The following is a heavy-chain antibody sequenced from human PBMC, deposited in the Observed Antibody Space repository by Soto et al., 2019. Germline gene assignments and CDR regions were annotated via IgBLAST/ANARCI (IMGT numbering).Heavy chain of an antibody. CDR3: ARVGDYGDYELYYYYGMDV. Sequence: PSETLSLTCAVYGGSFSGYYWSWIRQPPGKGLEWIGEINHSGSTNYNPSLKSRVTISVDTSKNQFPLKLSSVTAADTAVYYCARVGDYGDYELYYYYGMDVWGQGTTVTVSS. D-gene: IGHD4-17*01. CDR2: INHSGST. V-gene: IGHV4-34*01. CDR1: GGSFSGYY. J-gene: IGHJ6*02.